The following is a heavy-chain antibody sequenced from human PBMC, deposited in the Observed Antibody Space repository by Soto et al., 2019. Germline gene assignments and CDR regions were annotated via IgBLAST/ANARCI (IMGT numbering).Heavy chain of an antibody. D-gene: IGHD6-19*01. V-gene: IGHV3-23*01. CDR3: GKDGQYSSGWSYFDY. Sequence: EVQLLESGGGLVQPGGSLRLSCAASGFTFSSYAMSWVRQAPGKGLEWVSAISGSGGSTYYADSVKARFTISRDNSKNTLDLQMISLGAEDTAVYYCGKDGQYSSGWSYFDYWGQGTLVTVSS. J-gene: IGHJ4*02. CDR1: GFTFSSYA. CDR2: ISGSGGST.